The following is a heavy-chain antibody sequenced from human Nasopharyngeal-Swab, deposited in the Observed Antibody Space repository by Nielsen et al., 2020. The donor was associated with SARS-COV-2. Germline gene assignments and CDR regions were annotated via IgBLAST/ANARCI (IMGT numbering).Heavy chain of an antibody. CDR3: ARGRDYALDY. CDR1: GITFSASA. CDR2: HSVRTIAT. J-gene: IGHJ4*02. D-gene: IGHD4-17*01. V-gene: IGHV3-48*02. Sequence: GESLKISCVVSGITFSASAMNWVRHAPGKGLEWVAQHSVRTIATAYADSVKGRFTISRDDAKNSLYLQMNSLRDEDTALYYCARGRDYALDYWGQGTLVTVTS.